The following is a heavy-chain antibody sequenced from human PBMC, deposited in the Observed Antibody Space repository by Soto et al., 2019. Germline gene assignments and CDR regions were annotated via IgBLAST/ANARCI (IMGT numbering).Heavy chain of an antibody. CDR3: ARGRANCISTSCYGYYYYGMDV. V-gene: IGHV4-30-4*01. Sequence: SETLSLTCTVSGGSISSGDYYWSWIRQPPGKGLEWIGYIYYSGSTYYNPSLKSRVTISVDTSKNQFSLKLSSVTAADTAVYYCARGRANCISTSCYGYYYYGMDVWGQGTTVTVS. CDR2: IYYSGST. J-gene: IGHJ6*02. D-gene: IGHD2-2*01. CDR1: GGSISSGDYY.